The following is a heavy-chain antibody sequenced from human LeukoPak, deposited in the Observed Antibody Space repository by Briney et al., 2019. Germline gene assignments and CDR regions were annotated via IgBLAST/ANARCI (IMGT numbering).Heavy chain of an antibody. Sequence: SETLSLTCTVSGGSISSRSYYWGWIRQPPGKGLEWIGSIYYSGSTYYNPSLQSRVTISVDTSKNQFSLKLSSVTAADTAVYYCARQREVSSLSRYFQHWGQGTLVTVSS. V-gene: IGHV4-39*01. CDR3: ARQREVSSLSRYFQH. CDR2: IYYSGST. J-gene: IGHJ1*01. CDR1: GGSISSRSYY.